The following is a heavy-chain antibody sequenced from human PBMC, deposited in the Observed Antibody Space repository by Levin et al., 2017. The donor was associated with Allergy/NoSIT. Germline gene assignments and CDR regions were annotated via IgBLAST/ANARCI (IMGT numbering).Heavy chain of an antibody. CDR2: IYWDDDK. J-gene: IGHJ3*02. V-gene: IGHV2-5*02. CDR3: AHRPSPGGGWFGNLLYLHAFDI. CDR1: GFSLSTSGVG. D-gene: IGHD3-10*01. Sequence: SGPTLVKPTQTLTLTCTFSGFSLSTSGVGVGWIRQPPGKALEWLGIIYWDDDKRYNPSLKGRLTITKDTSKGEVVLTMTNMDPVDTGTYFCAHRPSPGGGWFGNLLYLHAFDIWGQGTMVTVSS.